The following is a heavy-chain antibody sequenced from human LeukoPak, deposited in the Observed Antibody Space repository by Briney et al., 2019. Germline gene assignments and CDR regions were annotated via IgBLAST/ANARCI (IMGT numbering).Heavy chain of an antibody. CDR2: INHIGST. CDR1: GGSFSGYY. J-gene: IGHJ5*02. D-gene: IGHD4-17*01. CDR3: ARQTGEMIDYGDSLNWFDP. V-gene: IGHV4-34*01. Sequence: SETLSLTCAVYGGSFSGYYWRWIRQPPGKGLEWIGEINHIGSTNYNPSLKSRVTISVDTSKNQFSLKLSSVTAADTAVYYCARQTGEMIDYGDSLNWFDPWGQGTLVTVSS.